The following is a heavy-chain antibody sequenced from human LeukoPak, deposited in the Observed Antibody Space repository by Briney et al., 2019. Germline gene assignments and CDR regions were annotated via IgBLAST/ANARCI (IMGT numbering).Heavy chain of an antibody. D-gene: IGHD4-17*01. CDR1: GGSISSGGYY. V-gene: IGHV4-31*03. CDR2: IYYSGST. Sequence: SETLSLTCIVSGGSISSGGYYWSWIRQHPGQGLEWIGYIYYSGSTYYNPSLKSRVTISVDTSKNQFSLKLSSVTAADTAVYYCARSTVTPNFDYWGQGTLVTVSS. CDR3: ARSTVTPNFDY. J-gene: IGHJ4*02.